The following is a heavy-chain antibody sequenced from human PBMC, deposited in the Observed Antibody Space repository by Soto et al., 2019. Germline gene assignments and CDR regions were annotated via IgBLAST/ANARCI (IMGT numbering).Heavy chain of an antibody. D-gene: IGHD1-26*01. CDR3: ARESGIVGATAAGY. CDR2: IYYSGST. V-gene: IGHV4-31*03. Sequence: QVQLQESGPGLVKPSQTLSLTCTVSGGSISSGNHYWSWIRQHPGKGLEWIGYIYYSGSTYYNPSLKSRVTISVDTSKNQFSLKLSSVTAADTAVYYCARESGIVGATAAGYWGQGTLVPVSS. J-gene: IGHJ4*02. CDR1: GGSISSGNHY.